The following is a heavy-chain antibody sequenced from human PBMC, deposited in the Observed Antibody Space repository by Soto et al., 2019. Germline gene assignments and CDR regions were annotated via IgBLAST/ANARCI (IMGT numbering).Heavy chain of an antibody. CDR2: ISASGGTI. CDR3: AKDRGIEGSSVRAFDV. V-gene: IGHV3-23*01. Sequence: GGSLRLSCVDSGDTFSSNAMSWVRQAPGKGLEWVSGISASGGTIHEADSVKGRFTISRDNSKNTLYLQMNSLRVEDTAVYYCAKDRGIEGSSVRAFDVWGQGTMVTVSS. J-gene: IGHJ3*01. CDR1: GDTFSSNA. D-gene: IGHD1-26*01.